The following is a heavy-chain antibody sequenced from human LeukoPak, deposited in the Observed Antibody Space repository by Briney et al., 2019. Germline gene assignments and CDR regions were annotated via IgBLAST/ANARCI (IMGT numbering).Heavy chain of an antibody. CDR2: INPNSGAT. CDR3: ATLMDWGRA. J-gene: IGHJ5*02. CDR1: GYTFTDYY. V-gene: IGHV1-2*02. D-gene: IGHD2-8*01. Sequence: GASVKVSCKASGYTFTDYYIHWVRQAPGQGLEWMAWINPNSGATNNAQKFQGRATVSRVTSISTAYMELSELRSDDTAVYYCATLMDWGRAWGQGTLVTVSS.